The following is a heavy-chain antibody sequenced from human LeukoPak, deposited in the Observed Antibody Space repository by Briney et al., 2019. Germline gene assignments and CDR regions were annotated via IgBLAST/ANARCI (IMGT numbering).Heavy chain of an antibody. Sequence: GGSLRLSCAASGFTFSSYGMHWVRQAPGKGLEWVGRIKSKTDGGTTDYAAPVKGRFTISRDDSKNTLYLQMNSLKTEDTAVYYCTTDRGIAAADIIFDYWGQGTLVTVSS. CDR3: TTDRGIAAADIIFDY. CDR1: GFTFSSYG. V-gene: IGHV3-15*01. J-gene: IGHJ4*02. D-gene: IGHD6-13*01. CDR2: IKSKTDGGTT.